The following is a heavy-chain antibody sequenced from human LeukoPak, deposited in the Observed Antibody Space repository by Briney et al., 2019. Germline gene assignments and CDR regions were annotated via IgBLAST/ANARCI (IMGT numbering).Heavy chain of an antibody. Sequence: ASVKDSCKASGYTFTGYYMHWVRQAPGQGLEGMGWINPNSGGTNYAQKFQGRVTMTRDTSISTAYMELSRLRSDDTAVYYCARGYYYDSSGYYYEWGQGTLVTVSS. CDR1: GYTFTGYY. CDR2: INPNSGGT. CDR3: ARGYYYDSSGYYYE. V-gene: IGHV1-2*02. J-gene: IGHJ4*02. D-gene: IGHD3-22*01.